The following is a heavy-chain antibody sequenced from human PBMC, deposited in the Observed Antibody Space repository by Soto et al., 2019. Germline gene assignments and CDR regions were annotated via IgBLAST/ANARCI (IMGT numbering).Heavy chain of an antibody. V-gene: IGHV3-23*01. D-gene: IGHD3-3*01. CDR1: GFTFSSYA. CDR2: ISGSGGST. CDR3: AKDQKRFLEWLSMRNWFDP. Sequence: GESLKISCAASGFTFSSYAMSWVRQAPGKGLEWVSAISGSGGSTYYADSVKGRFTISRDNSKNTLYLQMNSLRAEDTAVYYCAKDQKRFLEWLSMRNWFDPWGQGTLVTVSS. J-gene: IGHJ5*02.